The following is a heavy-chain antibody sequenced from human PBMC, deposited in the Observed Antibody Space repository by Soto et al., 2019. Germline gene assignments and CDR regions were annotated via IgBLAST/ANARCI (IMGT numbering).Heavy chain of an antibody. Sequence: QVQLVQSGAEVKKPGASVKVSCKASGYTFTSYDINWVRQATGQGLEWMGWMNPNSGNTGYAKKFQGRVTMTRNTSISTAYMELSSLRSEDTAVDYCARGRIKDRNFDPWGQGTLVTVSS. V-gene: IGHV1-8*01. CDR2: MNPNSGNT. CDR3: ARGRIKDRNFDP. D-gene: IGHD2-21*01. CDR1: GYTFTSYD. J-gene: IGHJ5*02.